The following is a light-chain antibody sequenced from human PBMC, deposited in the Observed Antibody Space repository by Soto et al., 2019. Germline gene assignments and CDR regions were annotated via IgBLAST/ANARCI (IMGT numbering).Light chain of an antibody. Sequence: QSALTQPPSGSGSPGQSVTIYCTGTSSDVGAYKYVSWYQQYPGKAPKLMIYEVTKRPSGVPDRFSGSKSGNTASLTVSGLQAEDEADYYCTSYVGNDIWVFGGGTKVTVL. CDR2: EVT. CDR3: TSYVGNDIWV. CDR1: SSDVGAYKY. J-gene: IGLJ3*02. V-gene: IGLV2-8*01.